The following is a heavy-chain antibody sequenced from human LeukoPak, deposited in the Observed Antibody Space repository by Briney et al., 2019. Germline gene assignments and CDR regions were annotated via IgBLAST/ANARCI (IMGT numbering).Heavy chain of an antibody. J-gene: IGHJ6*02. Sequence: ASVKVSCKVSGYTLTELSMHWVRQAPGKGLEWMGGLDPEDGETIYAQKFQGRVTMTEDTSTDTAYMELSSLRSEDTAVYYCATLPWVSVVDYYYYGMDVWGQGTTVTVSS. CDR3: ATLPWVSVVDYYYYGMDV. CDR2: LDPEDGET. CDR1: GYTLTELS. D-gene: IGHD3-22*01. V-gene: IGHV1-24*01.